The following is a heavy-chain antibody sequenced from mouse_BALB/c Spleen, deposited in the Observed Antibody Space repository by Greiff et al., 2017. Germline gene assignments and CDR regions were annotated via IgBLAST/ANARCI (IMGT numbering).Heavy chain of an antibody. CDR3: ARGIYYGSSYQAWFAY. V-gene: IGHV2-6-7*01. D-gene: IGHD1-1*01. CDR1: GFSLTGYG. CDR2: IWGDGST. Sequence: VKVVESGPGLVAPSQSLSITCTVSGFSLTGYGVNWVRQPPGKGLEWLGMIWGDGSTDYNSALKSRLSISKDNTKSQVFLKMNSLQTDDTARYYGARGIYYGSSYQAWFAYWGQGTLVTVSA. J-gene: IGHJ3*01.